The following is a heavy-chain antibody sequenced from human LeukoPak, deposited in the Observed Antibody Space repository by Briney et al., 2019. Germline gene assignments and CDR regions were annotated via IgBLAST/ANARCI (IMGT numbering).Heavy chain of an antibody. Sequence: ASVKVSCKASGYTFTSYGISWVRQAPGQGLEWMGWISAYNGNTNYAQKLQGRVTMTTDTSTSTAYMELRSLRSDDTAVYYCASTPNGYSLGSNWFDPWGRGTPVTVSS. D-gene: IGHD3-22*01. CDR1: GYTFTSYG. CDR3: ASTPNGYSLGSNWFDP. V-gene: IGHV1-18*01. CDR2: ISAYNGNT. J-gene: IGHJ5*02.